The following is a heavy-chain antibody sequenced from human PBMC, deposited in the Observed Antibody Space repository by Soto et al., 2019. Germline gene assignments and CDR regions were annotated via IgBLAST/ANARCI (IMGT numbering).Heavy chain of an antibody. Sequence: GGSLRLSCAASGFTFSSYGMHWVRQAPGKGLEWVAVISYDGSNKYYADSVKGRFTISRDNSKNTLYLQMNSLRAEDTAVYYRAKAPTRGGYDSSGFFDYWGQGTLVTVSS. J-gene: IGHJ4*02. CDR3: AKAPTRGGYDSSGFFDY. CDR2: ISYDGSNK. CDR1: GFTFSSYG. D-gene: IGHD3-22*01. V-gene: IGHV3-30*18.